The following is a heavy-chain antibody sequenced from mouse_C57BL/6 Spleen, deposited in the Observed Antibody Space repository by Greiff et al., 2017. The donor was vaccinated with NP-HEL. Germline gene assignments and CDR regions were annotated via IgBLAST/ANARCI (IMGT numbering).Heavy chain of an antibody. CDR3: TRFFGTTGY. D-gene: IGHD1-1*01. CDR2: IDPETGGT. CDR1: GYTFTDYE. Sequence: VKLMESGAELVRPGASVTLSCKASGYTFTDYEMHWVKQTPVHGLEWIGAIDPETGGTAYNQKFKGKAILTADKSSSTAYMELRSLTSEDSAVYYCTRFFGTTGYWGQGTTLTVSS. V-gene: IGHV1-15*01. J-gene: IGHJ2*01.